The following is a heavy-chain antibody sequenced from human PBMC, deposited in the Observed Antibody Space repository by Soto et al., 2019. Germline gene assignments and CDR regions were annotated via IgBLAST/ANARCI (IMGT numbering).Heavy chain of an antibody. V-gene: IGHV3-21*01. CDR2: ISCSTSYI. CDR1: GFTFSSYS. J-gene: IGHJ6*02. D-gene: IGHD3-22*01. Sequence: GGSLRLSCAASGFTFSSYSMNWVRQAPGKGLGWVSSISCSTSYIYYADSVKGRFTISRDNAKNPLYLQMNSLRAEDTSVYYCARVVDYCDPYYYYGMDVWGQGTTVTVSS. CDR3: ARVVDYCDPYYYYGMDV.